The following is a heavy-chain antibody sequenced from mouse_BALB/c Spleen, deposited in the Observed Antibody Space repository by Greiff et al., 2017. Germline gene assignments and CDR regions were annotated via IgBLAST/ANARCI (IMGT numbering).Heavy chain of an antibody. CDR1: GYTFTEYT. D-gene: IGHD2-1*01. J-gene: IGHJ4*01. Sequence: VQLKESGPELVKPGASVKISCKTSGYTFTEYTMHWVKQSHGKSLEWIGGINPNNGGTSYNQKFKGKATLTVDKSSSTAYMELRSLTSEDSAVYYCASPYGNYDFFYAMDYWGQGTSVTVSS. V-gene: IGHV1-18*01. CDR3: ASPYGNYDFFYAMDY. CDR2: INPNNGGT.